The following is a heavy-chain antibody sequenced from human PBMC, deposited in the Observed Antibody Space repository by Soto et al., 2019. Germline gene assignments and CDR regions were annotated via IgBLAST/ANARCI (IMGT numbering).Heavy chain of an antibody. CDR1: GFTFSSYS. J-gene: IGHJ6*02. D-gene: IGHD2-15*01. V-gene: IGHV3-48*02. CDR3: AGSRGYYLYYYGMDV. CDR2: SSSSSSTI. Sequence: EVQLVESGGGWVQPGGSLRLSCAAYGFTFSSYSMNWVRQAPRKGLEWVSYSSSSSSTIYYADSVKGRFTISRDNAKNALDLHMNRLRDEDTAVYYCAGSRGYYLYYYGMDVWGQGTTVTVSS.